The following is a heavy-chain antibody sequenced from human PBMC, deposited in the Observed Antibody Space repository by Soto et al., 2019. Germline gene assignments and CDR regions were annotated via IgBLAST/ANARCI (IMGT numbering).Heavy chain of an antibody. CDR2: INHSGST. V-gene: IGHV4-34*01. CDR1: VGFISGSY. J-gene: IGHJ6*02. D-gene: IGHD2-2*01. Sequence: SETLSLTCAVYVGFISGSYWSWIRHPTRKRLDWVGEINHSGSTNYNPSLKSRVIISVDTSKNQFSLKLSSVTAADTAVYYCARGYCSSTSCYAAHYGMDVWGQGTTVTVSS. CDR3: ARGYCSSTSCYAAHYGMDV.